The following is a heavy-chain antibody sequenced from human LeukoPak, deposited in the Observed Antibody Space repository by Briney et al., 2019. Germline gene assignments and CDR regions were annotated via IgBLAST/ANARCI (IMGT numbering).Heavy chain of an antibody. CDR2: IRYDGSNK. J-gene: IGHJ6*03. CDR3: AKDPGLVIFDYYYYYMDV. Sequence: PGGSLRLSCAASGFTFSSYGMHWVRQAPGKGLEWVAFIRYDGSNKYYADSVKGRFTISRDNSKNTLYLQMNSLRAEDTAVYYCAKDPGLVIFDYYYYYMDVWGKGTTVTISS. CDR1: GFTFSSYG. D-gene: IGHD3/OR15-3a*01. V-gene: IGHV3-30*02.